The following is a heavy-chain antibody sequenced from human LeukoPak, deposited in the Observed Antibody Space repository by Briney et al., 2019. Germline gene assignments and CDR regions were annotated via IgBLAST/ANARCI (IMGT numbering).Heavy chain of an antibody. CDR3: ARTVLTGPQVDY. J-gene: IGHJ4*02. CDR2: IYTSGST. D-gene: IGHD3-9*01. V-gene: IGHV4-61*02. CDR1: GGSISSGSYY. Sequence: PSETLSLTCTVSGGSISSGSYYWSWIRQPAGKGLEWIGRIYTSGSTNYNPSLKSRVTISVDTSKNQFSLKLSSVTAADTAVYYCARTVLTGPQVDYWGQGTLVTVSS.